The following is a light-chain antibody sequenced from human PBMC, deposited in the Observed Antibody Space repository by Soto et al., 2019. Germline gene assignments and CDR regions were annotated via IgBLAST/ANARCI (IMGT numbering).Light chain of an antibody. V-gene: IGKV3D-7*01. Sequence: PGERVTLSCRASQSVSSSYLTWYQQKPGQAPRLLIYGASTRATGIPARFSGGGSGTDFTLTISSLQPEDFAVYYCQQDYNLLWTFGQGTKVDIK. CDR1: QSVSSSY. CDR2: GAS. J-gene: IGKJ1*01. CDR3: QQDYNLLWT.